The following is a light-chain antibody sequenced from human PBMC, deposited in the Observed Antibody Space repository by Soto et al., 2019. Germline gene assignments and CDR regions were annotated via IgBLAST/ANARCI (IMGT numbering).Light chain of an antibody. J-gene: IGKJ1*01. Sequence: DIQMSQSPSTLSASVGDRVTITCRASQSISNSLAWYQQKPGKAPNLLLSDASTLERGVPSRFSGRGSGTEFTLTISILQPDDFATYYGQHYSSYSRTFGQGTNVAIK. CDR2: DAS. CDR1: QSISNS. CDR3: QHYSSYSRT. V-gene: IGKV1-5*01.